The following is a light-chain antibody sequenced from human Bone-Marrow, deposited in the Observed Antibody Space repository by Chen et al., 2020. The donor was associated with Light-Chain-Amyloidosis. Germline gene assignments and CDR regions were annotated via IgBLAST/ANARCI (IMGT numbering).Light chain of an antibody. CDR2: RDT. J-gene: IGLJ2*01. V-gene: IGLV3-25*03. CDR3: QSADSSGTYEVI. CDR1: DLPTKY. Sequence: SYELTQPPSVSVSPGQTARITCSGDDLPTKYAYWYQQKPGQAPVLVIHRDTERPSGISERFSGSSSGTTDTLTISGVQAEDEAGYHCQSADSSGTYEVIFGGGTKLTVL.